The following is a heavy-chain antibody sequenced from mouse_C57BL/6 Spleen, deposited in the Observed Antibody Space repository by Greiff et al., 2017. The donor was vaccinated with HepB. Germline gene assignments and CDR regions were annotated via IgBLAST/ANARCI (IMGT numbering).Heavy chain of an antibody. CDR1: GYTFTDYY. V-gene: IGHV1-26*01. Sequence: VQLQQSGPELVKPGASVKISCKASGYTFTDYYMNWVKQSHGKSLDWIGDINPNNGGTSYNQKFKGKATLTVDKSSSTAYMELRSLTSEDSAVYYCALGRDAYWGQGTLVTVSA. J-gene: IGHJ3*01. CDR2: INPNNGGT. CDR3: ALGRDAY. D-gene: IGHD4-1*01.